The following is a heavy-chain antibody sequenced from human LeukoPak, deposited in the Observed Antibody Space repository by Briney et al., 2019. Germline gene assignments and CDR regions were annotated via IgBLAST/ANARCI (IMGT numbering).Heavy chain of an antibody. CDR2: ITRSSIYI. D-gene: IGHD1-26*01. Sequence: GGSLRLSCAASEFTFSSYSMTWVRQAPGKGLEWVSSITRSSIYIYYADSVKGRFTISRDNTKNSLYLQMNSLRVEDTAVYYCARDKYSGSYPLDYWGQGTLVTVSS. J-gene: IGHJ4*02. V-gene: IGHV3-21*04. CDR3: ARDKYSGSYPLDY. CDR1: EFTFSSYS.